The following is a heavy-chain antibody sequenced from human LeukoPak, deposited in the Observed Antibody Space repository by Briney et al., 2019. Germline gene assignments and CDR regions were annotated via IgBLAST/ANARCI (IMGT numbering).Heavy chain of an antibody. CDR3: TRFRGSGSSTLYSFDY. CDR1: QFTFNNNA. D-gene: IGHD3-10*01. Sequence: GGSLRLSCAASQFTFNNNAMSWVGQAPGKGLEWVSGLSGDSSSIYYAASVKGRFTISRDNSKNMLYLQMNSLRAEGTAVYYCTRFRGSGSSTLYSFDYWGQGSLVTVAP. J-gene: IGHJ4*02. CDR2: LSGDSSSI. V-gene: IGHV3-23*01.